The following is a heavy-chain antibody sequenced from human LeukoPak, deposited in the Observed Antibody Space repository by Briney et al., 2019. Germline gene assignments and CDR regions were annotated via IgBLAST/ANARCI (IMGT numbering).Heavy chain of an antibody. CDR1: GFTVSSNS. CDR3: ARRAGAYSHPYDY. D-gene: IGHD4/OR15-4a*01. Sequence: PGGFLRLSCAASGFTVSSNSMSWVRQAPGKGLEWVSFIYSDNTHYSDSVKGRFTISRDNSKNTLYLQMNSLRAEDTAVYYCARRAGAYSHPYDYWGQGTLVTVSS. V-gene: IGHV3-53*01. J-gene: IGHJ4*02. CDR2: IYSDNT.